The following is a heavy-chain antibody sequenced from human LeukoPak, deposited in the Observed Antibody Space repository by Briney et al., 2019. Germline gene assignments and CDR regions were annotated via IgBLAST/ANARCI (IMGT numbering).Heavy chain of an antibody. Sequence: PVGSLRLSCAASGFSFSNYEMSWVRQAPGKGLERVSYINSHGGVIYYADSVKRRFTISRDNAKNSLYLQMNSLRAEDTAVYYCARDVEPDAFDIWGQGTMVTVSS. CDR3: ARDVEPDAFDI. CDR1: GFSFSNYE. V-gene: IGHV3-48*03. D-gene: IGHD1-1*01. J-gene: IGHJ3*02. CDR2: INSHGGVI.